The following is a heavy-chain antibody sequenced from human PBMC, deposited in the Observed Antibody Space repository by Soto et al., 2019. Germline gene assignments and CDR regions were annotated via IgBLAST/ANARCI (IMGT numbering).Heavy chain of an antibody. CDR3: AKNGYEYSTSSPWFDP. CDR1: GFTFNNYA. CDR2: ISNSGDDT. V-gene: IGHV3-23*01. Sequence: PRGSLRISCAASGFTFNNYAMNWVRQAPGKGLEWVSSISNSGDDTYYPDSVKGRFTISRDNSRNTLFLQMNSLRPEDTAIYYRAKNGYEYSTSSPWFDPWGQGTLVTVSS. D-gene: IGHD6-6*01. J-gene: IGHJ5*02.